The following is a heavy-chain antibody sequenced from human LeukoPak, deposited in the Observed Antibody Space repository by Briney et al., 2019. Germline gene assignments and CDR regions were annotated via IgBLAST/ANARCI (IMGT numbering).Heavy chain of an antibody. D-gene: IGHD5-24*01. CDR1: GFTVSSNY. J-gene: IGHJ4*02. CDR2: IYSGDST. CDR3: AREMATPFDY. Sequence: PGGSLRLSCAASGFTVSSNYMSWVRQAPGKGVEWVSVIYSGDSTYYADSVKGRFTISRDNSKNTLYLQMNSLRAEDTAVYYCAREMATPFDYWGQGTLVTVSS. V-gene: IGHV3-53*01.